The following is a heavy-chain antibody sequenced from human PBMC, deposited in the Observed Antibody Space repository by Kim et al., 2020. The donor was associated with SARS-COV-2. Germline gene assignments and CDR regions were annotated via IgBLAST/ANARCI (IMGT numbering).Heavy chain of an antibody. Sequence: ASVKVSCKASGYTFTSYDINWVRQATGQGLEWMGWMNPNSGNTGYAQKFQGRVTMTRNTSISTAYMELSSLRSEDTAVYYCASEIRSDYYYYGMDVWGQGTTVTVSS. CDR2: MNPNSGNT. J-gene: IGHJ6*02. CDR1: GYTFTSYD. V-gene: IGHV1-8*01. CDR3: ASEIRSDYYYYGMDV. D-gene: IGHD3-3*02.